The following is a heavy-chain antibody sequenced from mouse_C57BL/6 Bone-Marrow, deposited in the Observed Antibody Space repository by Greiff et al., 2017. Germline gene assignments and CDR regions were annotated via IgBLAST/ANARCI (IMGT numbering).Heavy chain of an antibody. Sequence: EVQLVESGGGLVKPGGSLKLSCAASGFTFSDYGMHWVRQAPEKGLEWVAYISSGSSTIYYADTVKGRFTISRDNAKNTLFLQMTSLRSEDTAMYYCARYSRYYYAMDYWGQGTSVTVSS. CDR1: GFTFSDYG. CDR2: ISSGSSTI. J-gene: IGHJ4*01. CDR3: ARYSRYYYAMDY. V-gene: IGHV5-17*01.